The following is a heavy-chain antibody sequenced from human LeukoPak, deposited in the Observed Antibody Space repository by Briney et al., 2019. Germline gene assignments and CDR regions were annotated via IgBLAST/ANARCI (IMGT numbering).Heavy chain of an antibody. V-gene: IGHV4-4*07. Sequence: PSETLSLTCTVSGGSISSYYWSWIRQPAGEGLEWIGRIYTSGSTNYNPSLKSRVTMSVDTSKNQFSLKLSSVTAADTAVYYCARNKRGYDILTGYYNSWFDPWGQGTLVTVSS. CDR1: GGSISSYY. CDR3: ARNKRGYDILTGYYNSWFDP. CDR2: IYTSGST. J-gene: IGHJ5*02. D-gene: IGHD3-9*01.